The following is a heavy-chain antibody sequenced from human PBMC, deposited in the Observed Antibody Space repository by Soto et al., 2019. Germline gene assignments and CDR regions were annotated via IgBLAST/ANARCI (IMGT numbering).Heavy chain of an antibody. J-gene: IGHJ4*02. Sequence: QVTLKESGPVLVKPTETLTLTCTVSGFSLSKARMGVSWIRQPPGKALEWLAHIFWNDERSYNTSLKNRLTISRDTSKSQVVLTMTNVDPVDTGTYFCARALREELPIYYFDSWGQGTLVTVSS. CDR2: IFWNDER. CDR3: ARALREELPIYYFDS. CDR1: GFSLSKARMG. V-gene: IGHV2-26*01. D-gene: IGHD1-7*01.